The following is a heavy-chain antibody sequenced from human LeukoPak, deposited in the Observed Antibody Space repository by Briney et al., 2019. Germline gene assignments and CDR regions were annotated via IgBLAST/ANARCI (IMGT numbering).Heavy chain of an antibody. V-gene: IGHV4-59*01. Sequence: PSETLSLTYTVSGGSISSYYWSWIRQPPGKGLEWIGYIYYSGSTNYNPSLKSRVTISVDTSKNQFSLKLSSVTAADTAVYYCARGRLNVATTYYYYYGMDVWGQGTTVTVSS. CDR1: GGSISSYY. CDR2: IYYSGST. CDR3: ARGRLNVATTYYYYYGMDV. D-gene: IGHD5-12*01. J-gene: IGHJ6*02.